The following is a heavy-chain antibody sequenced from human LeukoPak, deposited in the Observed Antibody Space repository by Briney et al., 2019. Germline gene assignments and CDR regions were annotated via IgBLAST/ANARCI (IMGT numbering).Heavy chain of an antibody. V-gene: IGHV3-21*01. D-gene: IGHD7-27*01. Sequence: GRSLRLSCAASGFIFNSYSMNWVRQAPGKGLEWVSSISSSGSYKYYADSVKGRFTISRDNAKNSLYLQMNSLRAEDTAVYYCARITWGNYFDYWGQGTLVTVSS. CDR1: GFIFNSYS. J-gene: IGHJ4*02. CDR3: ARITWGNYFDY. CDR2: ISSSGSYK.